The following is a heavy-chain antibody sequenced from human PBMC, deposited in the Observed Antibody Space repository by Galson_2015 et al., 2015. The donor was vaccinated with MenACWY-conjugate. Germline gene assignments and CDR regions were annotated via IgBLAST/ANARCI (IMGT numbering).Heavy chain of an antibody. J-gene: IGHJ3*02. CDR2: ISPSAGIT. Sequence: SVKPSCKASGCIFTLYSIHWGRQAPGQGLEWMGTISPSAGITHYAHTFQGRAPLTRDTSTTTLSMELSSLKSDDTAVYYCAKVMLVGGSDGVDIWGQGTMVTVSS. V-gene: IGHV1-46*01. CDR1: GCIFTLYS. D-gene: IGHD2-8*01. CDR3: AKVMLVGGSDGVDI.